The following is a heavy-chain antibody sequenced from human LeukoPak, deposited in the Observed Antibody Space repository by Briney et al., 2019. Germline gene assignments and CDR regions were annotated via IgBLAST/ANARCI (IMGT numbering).Heavy chain of an antibody. Sequence: NPSETLSLTCTVSGGSISPYYWSWIRQPPGKGLEWIGYISYGGTTNYNPSLKSRLTILLDTSKNQFSLKLSSVTAADTAVYYCARSKTYRSTWNSDYWGQGTLVAVSS. D-gene: IGHD6-13*01. CDR1: GGSISPYY. CDR3: ARSKTYRSTWNSDY. CDR2: ISYGGTT. V-gene: IGHV4-59*08. J-gene: IGHJ4*02.